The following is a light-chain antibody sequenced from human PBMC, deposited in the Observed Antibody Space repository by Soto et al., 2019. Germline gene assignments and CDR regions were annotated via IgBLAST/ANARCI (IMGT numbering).Light chain of an antibody. CDR3: NSYTSSSTDV. V-gene: IGLV2-14*03. CDR1: SSDVGGFNY. Sequence: QSALTQPASVSGSPGQSITISCTGTSSDVGGFNYVSWYQQHPGKAPKRMIYDVTNRPSGVSYRFSGSKSGNTASLTISGLQAEDEADYYCNSYTSSSTDVFGTGTKVTVL. CDR2: DVT. J-gene: IGLJ1*01.